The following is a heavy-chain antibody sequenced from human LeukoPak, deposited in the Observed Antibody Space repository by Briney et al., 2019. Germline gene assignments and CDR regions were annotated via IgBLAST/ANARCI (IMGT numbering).Heavy chain of an antibody. CDR1: GGSFSGYY. V-gene: IGHV4-34*01. D-gene: IGHD2-21*02. Sequence: PSETLSLTCAVYGGSFSGYYWSWIRQPPGKGLEWIGEINHSGSTNYNPSLKSRVTISVDTSKNQFSLKLSSVTAADTAVYYCARDRTAPGFDYWGQGTLVTVS. J-gene: IGHJ4*02. CDR2: INHSGST. CDR3: ARDRTAPGFDY.